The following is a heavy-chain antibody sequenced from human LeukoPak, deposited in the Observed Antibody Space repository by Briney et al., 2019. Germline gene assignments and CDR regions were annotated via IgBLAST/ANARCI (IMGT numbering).Heavy chain of an antibody. J-gene: IGHJ4*02. V-gene: IGHV4-59*08. CDR1: GGSISSYY. CDR2: IYYSGST. D-gene: IGHD4-11*01. CDR3: ARHSDYTRPASFDY. Sequence: SETLSRTSTVAGGSISSYYWSWIRQPPGKGLKWSGYIYYSGSTNYNTSLKSRVAISVDSSKNQFSLKLSSVTAADTAVYYCARHSDYTRPASFDYWGQGTLVTVSS.